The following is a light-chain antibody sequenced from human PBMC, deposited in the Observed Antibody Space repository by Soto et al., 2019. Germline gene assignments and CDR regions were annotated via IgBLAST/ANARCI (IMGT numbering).Light chain of an antibody. V-gene: IGKV1-5*03. CDR1: QSISSW. Sequence: DIQMTQSPSTLSASVGDRVTITCRASQSISSWLAWYQQKPGKAPKLLMYKASSLESGDPSRFSGSGSGTEFTLTISSRQPDDFATYYCQQYNSLWTFGQGTKVEIK. J-gene: IGKJ1*01. CDR2: KAS. CDR3: QQYNSLWT.